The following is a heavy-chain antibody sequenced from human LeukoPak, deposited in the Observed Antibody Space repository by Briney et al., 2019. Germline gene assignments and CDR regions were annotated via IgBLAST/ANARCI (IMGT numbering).Heavy chain of an antibody. CDR3: AKELYNWNYLRPDY. CDR2: ISGSGGST. CDR1: GFTFSSYA. Sequence: GGSLRLSCAASGFTFSSYAMSWVRQAPGKGLEWVSAISGSGGSTYYADSVKGRFTISRDNSKNTLCLQMNSLRAEDTAVYYCAKELYNWNYLRPDYWGQGTLVTVSS. J-gene: IGHJ4*02. D-gene: IGHD1-7*01. V-gene: IGHV3-23*01.